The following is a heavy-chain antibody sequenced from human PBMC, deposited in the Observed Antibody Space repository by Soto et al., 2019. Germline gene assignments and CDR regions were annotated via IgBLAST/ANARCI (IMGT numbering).Heavy chain of an antibody. D-gene: IGHD3-10*01. CDR3: ARGWVNYGSGSYDV. V-gene: IGHV3-74*01. CDR2: INSDGGGT. Sequence: EVQLVESGGGLVQPGGSLRLSCAASEFTFSSYWMHWVRQAPGKGLMWVSRINSDGGGTSYADSVKGRFTISRDNAKNTLYLQMNSLRVEDTAVYYCARGWVNYGSGSYDVWGQGTTVTVSS. CDR1: EFTFSSYW. J-gene: IGHJ6*02.